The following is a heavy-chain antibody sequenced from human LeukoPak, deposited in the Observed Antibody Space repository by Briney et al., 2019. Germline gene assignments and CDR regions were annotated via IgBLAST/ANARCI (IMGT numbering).Heavy chain of an antibody. V-gene: IGHV3-7*03. Sequence: PGGSLRLSRAASGFTFSSYWMSWVRQAPGKGLEWVANIKQDGSEKYYVDSVKGRFTISRDNAKNSLYLQMNSLRAEDTAVYYCARDHYYGSGYNWFDPWGQGTLVTVSS. CDR3: ARDHYYGSGYNWFDP. CDR2: IKQDGSEK. CDR1: GFTFSSYW. J-gene: IGHJ5*02. D-gene: IGHD3-10*01.